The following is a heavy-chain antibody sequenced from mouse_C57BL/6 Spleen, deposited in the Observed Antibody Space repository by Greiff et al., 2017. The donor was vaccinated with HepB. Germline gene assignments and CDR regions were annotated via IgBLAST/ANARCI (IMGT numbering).Heavy chain of an antibody. CDR1: GYTFTSYW. CDR3: ARMDYYYDGYFDV. Sequence: QVQLQQPGAELVKPGASVKLSCKASGYTFTSYWMHWVKQRPGQGLEWIGMIHPNSGSTNYNEKFKSKATLTVDKSSSTAYMQLSSLTSEDSAVYYCARMDYYYDGYFDVWGTGTTVTVSS. D-gene: IGHD2-4*01. CDR2: IHPNSGST. V-gene: IGHV1-64*01. J-gene: IGHJ1*03.